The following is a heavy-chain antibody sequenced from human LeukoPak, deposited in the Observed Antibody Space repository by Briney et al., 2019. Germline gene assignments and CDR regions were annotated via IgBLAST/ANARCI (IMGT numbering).Heavy chain of an antibody. CDR1: GGSISSYY. V-gene: IGHV4-59*01. Sequence: SETLSLTCTVSGGSISSYYWSWIRQPPGKGLEWIGYIYYSGSTNYNPSLKSRVTISVDTSKNKFSLKLSSVTAADTAVYYCARDRAYYGSGLIGAYYYYGMDVWGQGTTVTVSS. CDR2: IYYSGST. D-gene: IGHD3-10*01. J-gene: IGHJ6*02. CDR3: ARDRAYYGSGLIGAYYYYGMDV.